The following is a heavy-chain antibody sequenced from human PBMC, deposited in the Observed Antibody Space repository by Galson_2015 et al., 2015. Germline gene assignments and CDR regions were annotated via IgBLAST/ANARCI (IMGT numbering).Heavy chain of an antibody. D-gene: IGHD6-13*01. V-gene: IGHV1-18*01. Sequence: SVKVSCKASGYTFKNYGISWVRQAPGQGLEWMGWISPYNGNRRYAQKFQGRVTMSTDIPTNTGFMELRSLRSDDTAVYYCARSHGIAAPGKGFDQWGQGTPVAVS. J-gene: IGHJ4*02. CDR1: GYTFKNYG. CDR3: ARSHGIAAPGKGFDQ. CDR2: ISPYNGNR.